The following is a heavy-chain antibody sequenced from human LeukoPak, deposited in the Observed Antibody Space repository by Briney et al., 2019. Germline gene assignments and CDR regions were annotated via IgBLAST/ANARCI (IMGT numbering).Heavy chain of an antibody. J-gene: IGHJ6*03. CDR2: ISAYNGNT. Sequence: ASVKVSCKASGYTFTSYGISWVRQAPGQGLEWMGWISAYNGNTNYAQKLQGRVTMTTDTYTSTAYMELRSLRSDDTAVYYCARDRYDDSSGYYDYYYYYMDVWGKGTTVTVSS. CDR1: GYTFTSYG. CDR3: ARDRYDDSSGYYDYYYYYMDV. V-gene: IGHV1-18*01. D-gene: IGHD3-22*01.